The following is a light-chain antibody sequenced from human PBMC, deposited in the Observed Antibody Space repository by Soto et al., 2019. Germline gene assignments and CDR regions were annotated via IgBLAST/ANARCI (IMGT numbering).Light chain of an antibody. CDR2: ATT. Sequence: DIKMTQSPSSVSASVGDRVTLTCRASQGISSWLAWYQQKPGKAPTLLIYATTSLQSGVPSRFSGSGSGTDFTLTISSVQPEDFATYYCQQADSFPVTFGQGTRLEVK. CDR1: QGISSW. V-gene: IGKV1-12*01. CDR3: QQADSFPVT. J-gene: IGKJ5*01.